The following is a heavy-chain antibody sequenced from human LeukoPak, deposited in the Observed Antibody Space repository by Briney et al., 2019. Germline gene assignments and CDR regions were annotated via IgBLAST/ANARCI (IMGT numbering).Heavy chain of an antibody. CDR1: GFTVSSNY. Sequence: GGSLRLFCAASGFTVSSNYMSWVRQAPGKGLEGVSVIYSGGSTYYADSVKGRFTISRDNSKNTLYLQMNNLRAEDTAVYYCAISGLSRFGFWGQGSLVTVSS. D-gene: IGHD2/OR15-2a*01. CDR2: IYSGGST. V-gene: IGHV3-53*01. CDR3: AISGLSRFGF. J-gene: IGHJ4*02.